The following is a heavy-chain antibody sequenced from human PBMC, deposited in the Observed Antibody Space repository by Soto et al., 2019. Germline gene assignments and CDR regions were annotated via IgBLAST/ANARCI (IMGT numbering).Heavy chain of an antibody. CDR2: ISAYNGNT. J-gene: IGHJ4*02. CDR1: GYTFTSYG. V-gene: IGHV1-18*04. Sequence: GSVEVSCTASGYTFTSYGISWLRQAPGQGLEWMGWISAYNGNTNYAQKLQGRVTMTTDTSTSTAYMELRSLRSDDTAVYYCARVPAYGDADYWGQGTLVTVSS. CDR3: ARVPAYGDADY. D-gene: IGHD4-17*01.